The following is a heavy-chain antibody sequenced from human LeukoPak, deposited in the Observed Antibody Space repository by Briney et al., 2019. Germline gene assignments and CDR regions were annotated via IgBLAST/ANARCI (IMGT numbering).Heavy chain of an antibody. Sequence: GGSLRLSCAASGFTFSSYWMSWVRQAPGKGLEWVANIKQDGSEKYYVDSVKGRFTISRDNAKNSLYLQMNSLRAEDTAVYYCAREGYDFWSGFLYYYHMDVWGKGTTVTVSS. D-gene: IGHD3-3*01. V-gene: IGHV3-7*01. J-gene: IGHJ6*03. CDR3: AREGYDFWSGFLYYYHMDV. CDR2: IKQDGSEK. CDR1: GFTFSSYW.